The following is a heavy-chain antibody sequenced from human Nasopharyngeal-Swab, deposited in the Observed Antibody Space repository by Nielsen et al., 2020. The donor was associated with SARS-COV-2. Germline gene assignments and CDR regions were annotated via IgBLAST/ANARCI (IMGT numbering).Heavy chain of an antibody. Sequence: SDTLSFTFTVPGGSISSYYWSWFRQPPGKGLEWIGYIYYSGSTNYNPSLKSRVTISVDTSKNQFSLKLSSVTAADTAVYYCARLAGRTAFDIWGQGTMVTVSS. CDR2: IYYSGST. D-gene: IGHD6-13*01. CDR1: GGSISSYY. J-gene: IGHJ3*02. V-gene: IGHV4-59*01. CDR3: ARLAGRTAFDI.